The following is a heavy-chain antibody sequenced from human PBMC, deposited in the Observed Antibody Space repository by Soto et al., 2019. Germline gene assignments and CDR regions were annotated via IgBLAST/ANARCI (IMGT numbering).Heavy chain of an antibody. Sequence: PGGSLRLSCEASGFTFNDYSMDWVRQAPEKGLEWVSSISISGTYIYYADSVKGRFAISRDNANNVMYLQMDTLRAEDTAVYYCVRAGHVFDVHYYGMDLWGQGTTVTVS. CDR1: GFTFNDYS. J-gene: IGHJ6*02. D-gene: IGHD3-10*01. V-gene: IGHV3-21*01. CDR3: VRAGHVFDVHYYGMDL. CDR2: ISISGTYI.